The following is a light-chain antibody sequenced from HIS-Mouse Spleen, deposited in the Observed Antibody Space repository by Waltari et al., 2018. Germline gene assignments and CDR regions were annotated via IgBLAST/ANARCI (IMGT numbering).Light chain of an antibody. CDR2: EDS. CDR1: HCHNKY. CDR3: YSTDSSGNHRV. J-gene: IGLJ2*01. V-gene: IGLV3-10*01. Sequence: SYELTQPPSVSVSPGQRPGSPALEMHCHNKYAYWYQQKSGQAPVLVIYEDSKRPSGIPERFSGSSSGTMATLTISGAQVEDEADYYCYSTDSSGNHRVFGGGTKLTVL.